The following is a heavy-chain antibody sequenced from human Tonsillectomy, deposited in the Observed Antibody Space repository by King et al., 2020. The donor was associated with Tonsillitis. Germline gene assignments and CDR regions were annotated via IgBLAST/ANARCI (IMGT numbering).Heavy chain of an antibody. J-gene: IGHJ6*02. D-gene: IGHD5-18*01. Sequence: VQLVESGGGVVQPGSSLRLSCAASGFTFSSYAIHWVRQAPGKGLEWVAVISLDGSNKYYADSVKGRFTISRDNSKNTLYLQMNSLRAEDTAVYYCARDRVDTTMETYYYYGMDVWGQGTTVTVSS. CDR3: ARDRVDTTMETYYYYGMDV. CDR2: ISLDGSNK. CDR1: GFTFSSYA. V-gene: IGHV3-30*04.